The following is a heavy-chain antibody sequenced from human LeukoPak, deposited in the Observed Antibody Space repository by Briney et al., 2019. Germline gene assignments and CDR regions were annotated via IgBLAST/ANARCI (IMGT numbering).Heavy chain of an antibody. Sequence: PGGSLRLSCAASGFTFSSYWIHWVRQAPGKGLVGVSRINSDGGNTMYADSVTGRFTISRDNAKNTLSLQMNSLRVEDTAVYYCGRVHGSGLPFDSWGQGTLVTVSP. J-gene: IGHJ4*02. CDR1: GFTFSSYW. D-gene: IGHD6-19*01. CDR3: GRVHGSGLPFDS. CDR2: INSDGGNT. V-gene: IGHV3-74*03.